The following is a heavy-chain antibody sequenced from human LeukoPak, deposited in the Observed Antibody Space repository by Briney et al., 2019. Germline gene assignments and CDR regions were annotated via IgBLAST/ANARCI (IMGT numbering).Heavy chain of an antibody. CDR3: ARGRGYDSSGYYHRTDAFDI. J-gene: IGHJ3*02. D-gene: IGHD3-22*01. CDR1: GYTFTSYD. CDR2: MNPNSGNT. Sequence: GASVKVSCKASGYTFTSYDINWVRQATGQGLEWMGWMNPNSGNTGYAQKFQGRVTMTRNTSISTAYMELSSLRSEDTAVYYCARGRGYDSSGYYHRTDAFDIWGQGTMVTVSS. V-gene: IGHV1-8*01.